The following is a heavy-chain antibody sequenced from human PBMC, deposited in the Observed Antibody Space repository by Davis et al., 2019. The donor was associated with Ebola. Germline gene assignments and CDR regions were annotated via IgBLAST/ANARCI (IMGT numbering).Heavy chain of an antibody. Sequence: GESLKISCAASGFTLHDYGMDWVRQAPGKGLEWVALISYDGSNKDYADSVKGRFTISRDNSNNTLYLQMNSLRAEDTAVYYCAKDRKGVIGKGSPDYWGQGTLVTVSS. D-gene: IGHD2-21*01. CDR3: AKDRKGVIGKGSPDY. CDR2: ISYDGSNK. CDR1: GFTLHDYG. J-gene: IGHJ4*02. V-gene: IGHV3-30*18.